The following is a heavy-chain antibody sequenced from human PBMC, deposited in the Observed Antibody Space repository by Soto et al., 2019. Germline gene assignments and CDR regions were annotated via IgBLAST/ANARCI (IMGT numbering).Heavy chain of an antibody. CDR1: GFSINSGYF. CDR3: ARDPHYYENVDYLDY. CDR2: VFHSGTT. Sequence: KPSETLSLTCAVSGFSINSGYFWGWIRQTPGKGLEWIGNVFHSGTTYYNPSLKSRVTISVETSKNQFSLNLRSVTAADTAIYYCARDPHYYENVDYLDYWGQGTLVTVSS. J-gene: IGHJ4*02. V-gene: IGHV4-38-2*02. D-gene: IGHD3-22*01.